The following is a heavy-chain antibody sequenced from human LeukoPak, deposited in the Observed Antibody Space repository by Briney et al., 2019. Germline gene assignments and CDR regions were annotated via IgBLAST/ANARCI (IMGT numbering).Heavy chain of an antibody. Sequence: SETLSLTCTVSGGSINSIDYYWSWIRQPPGKGLEWIGYIYYSGSTYYNPSLKSRVTISVDTSKDQFSLKLNSVTAADTAVYYCARKHCSRTRCYWFDPWGQGTLVTVPS. J-gene: IGHJ5*02. CDR2: IYYSGST. V-gene: IGHV4-30-4*01. CDR1: GGSINSIDYY. D-gene: IGHD2-2*01. CDR3: ARKHCSRTRCYWFDP.